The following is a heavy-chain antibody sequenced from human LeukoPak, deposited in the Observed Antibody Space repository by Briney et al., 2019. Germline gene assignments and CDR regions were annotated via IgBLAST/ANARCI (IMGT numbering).Heavy chain of an antibody. CDR2: ISGSGGST. CDR3: AKTYRGYSYAGDFDY. D-gene: IGHD5-18*01. V-gene: IGHV3-23*01. CDR1: GFTFSSFA. J-gene: IGHJ4*02. Sequence: PGGSLRLSCAASGFTFSSFAMSWGRQAPGKGLEWVSGISGSGGSTYYADSVKGRFTISRDNSKNTLYLQMNSLRAEDTAVYYCAKTYRGYSYAGDFDYWGQGTLVTVSS.